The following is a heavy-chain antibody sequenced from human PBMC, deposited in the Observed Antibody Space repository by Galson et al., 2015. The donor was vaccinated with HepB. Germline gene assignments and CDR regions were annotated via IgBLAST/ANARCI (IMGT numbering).Heavy chain of an antibody. CDR3: TSYYDYVWGSYRMVGMDV. CDR1: GFTFSNAW. V-gene: IGHV3-15*07. J-gene: IGHJ6*02. D-gene: IGHD3-16*02. Sequence: SLRLSCAASGFTFSNAWMNWVRQAPGKGLEWVGRIKSKTDGGTTDYAAPVKGRFTISRDDSKNTLYLQMNSLKTEDTAVYYCTSYYDYVWGSYRMVGMDVWGQGTTVTVSS. CDR2: IKSKTDGGTT.